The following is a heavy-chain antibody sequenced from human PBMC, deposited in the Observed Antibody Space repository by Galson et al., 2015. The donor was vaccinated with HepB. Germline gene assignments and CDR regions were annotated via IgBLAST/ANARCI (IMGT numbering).Heavy chain of an antibody. D-gene: IGHD6-13*01. CDR2: INTANGNT. Sequence: SVKVSCKASGYTFTGYAMHWVRQAPGQRLEWMGWINTANGNTKYSQKFQGRVTITRDTSASTAYMELSSLRSEDTAVYYCAILGSSWYVTLHNEGWFDPWGQGTLVTVSS. CDR3: AILGSSWYVTLHNEGWFDP. V-gene: IGHV1-3*04. CDR1: GYTFTGYA. J-gene: IGHJ5*02.